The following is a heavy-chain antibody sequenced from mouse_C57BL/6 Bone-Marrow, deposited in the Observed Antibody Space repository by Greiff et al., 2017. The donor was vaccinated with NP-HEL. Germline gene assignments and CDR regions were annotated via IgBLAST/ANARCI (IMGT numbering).Heavy chain of an antibody. V-gene: IGHV1-55*01. CDR2: IYPGSGST. J-gene: IGHJ2*01. CDR1: GYTFTSYW. D-gene: IGHD1-1*01. Sequence: QVQLQQPGAELVKPGASVKMSCKASGYTFTSYWITWVKQRPGQGLEWIGDIYPGSGSTNYNEKFKSKATLTVDTSSSTAYMQLSSLTSEDSAVYYWARYNPRCDYGSSHFDDWGQGTTLTVSS. CDR3: ARYNPRCDYGSSHFDD.